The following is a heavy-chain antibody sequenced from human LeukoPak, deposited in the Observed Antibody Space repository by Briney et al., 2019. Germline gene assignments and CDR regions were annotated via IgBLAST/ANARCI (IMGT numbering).Heavy chain of an antibody. CDR3: VKDNPRCCGVVPANIDDY. J-gene: IGHJ4*02. CDR2: ISYDSAIK. Sequence: GGSLRLSCAASGSTISRDSMNWVRQAPGKGLEWISYISYDSAIKYYADSVRGRFTISRDNAKNLLYLQMHSLSAEDTAVYYCVKDNPRCCGVVPANIDDYWGQGTLVTVSS. V-gene: IGHV3-48*01. CDR1: GSTISRDS. D-gene: IGHD2-15*01.